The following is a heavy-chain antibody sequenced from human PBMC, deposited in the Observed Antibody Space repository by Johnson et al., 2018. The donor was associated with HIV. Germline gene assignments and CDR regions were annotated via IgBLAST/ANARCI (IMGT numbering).Heavy chain of an antibody. CDR1: GLRCMSYA. J-gene: IGHJ3*01. D-gene: IGHD4/OR15-4a*01. CDR3: AKCRDYDAGGCSEAFDL. Sequence: QVQLVESGGGVVQPGRSLSLSCVFCGLRCMSYAMYVVRFFFFPLLAWVAVLSFAGRNKYYSDSVQGQFILSLYNSKNMLFLQMNSLGVEDTAVYYCAKCRDYDAGGCSEAFDLWGQGTMVTVSS. V-gene: IGHV3-30*04. CDR2: LSFAGRNK.